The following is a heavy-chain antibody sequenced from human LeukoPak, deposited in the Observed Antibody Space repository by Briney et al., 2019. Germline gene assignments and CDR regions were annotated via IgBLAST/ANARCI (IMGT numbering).Heavy chain of an antibody. CDR3: ARSGLRDGNKIPGY. CDR1: GLTFSTYW. CDR2: INSDGSST. V-gene: IGHV3-74*01. J-gene: IGHJ4*02. D-gene: IGHD5-24*01. Sequence: GGSLRLSCAASGLTFSTYWMHWVRQTPGKGLVWVSRINSDGSSTTYADSVKGRFTISRDNAKNTLFLQMDSLRAEDTAAYYCARSGLRDGNKIPGYWGQGTLVTVSS.